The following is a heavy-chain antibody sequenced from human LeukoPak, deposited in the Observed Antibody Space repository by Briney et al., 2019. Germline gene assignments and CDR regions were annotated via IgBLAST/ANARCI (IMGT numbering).Heavy chain of an antibody. CDR3: ARGFRPGGSSVVVCDH. Sequence: GASVKVSCKASGYTFTGYYMHWVRQAPGQGLEWMGWINPNSGGTNYAQKFQGRVTMTREKSITTAYMELSSLRSDDTAVYYCARGFRPGGSSVVVCDHWGQGTLVTVSS. CDR2: INPNSGGT. V-gene: IGHV1-2*02. J-gene: IGHJ4*02. CDR1: GYTFTGYY. D-gene: IGHD2-15*01.